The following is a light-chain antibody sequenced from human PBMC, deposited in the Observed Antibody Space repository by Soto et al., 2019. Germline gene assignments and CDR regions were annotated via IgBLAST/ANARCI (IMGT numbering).Light chain of an antibody. Sequence: QSALTQPPSASGSPGQSVTISCTGTSSDVGGYKYVSWYQQHPGKAPKLMIFEVNKRPSGVPDRFSGSKSGNTASLTVSGLQAEDEADYYCSSYACINNLGVFGTGTKVTV. CDR3: SSYACINNLGV. CDR1: SSDVGGYKY. J-gene: IGLJ1*01. CDR2: EVN. V-gene: IGLV2-8*01.